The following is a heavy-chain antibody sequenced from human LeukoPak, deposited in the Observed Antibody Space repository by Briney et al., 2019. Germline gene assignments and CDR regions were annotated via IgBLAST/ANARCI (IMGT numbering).Heavy chain of an antibody. J-gene: IGHJ4*02. V-gene: IGHV5-51*03. CDR3: ARRYGYGYFDY. CDR2: IYPGDSDT. D-gene: IGHD5-18*01. Sequence: GASVKVSCKASGYTFTSYWIGWVRQMPGKGLEWMGIIYPGDSDTRYSPSFQGQVTISADKSISTAYLQWSSLKASDTAMYYCARRYGYGYFDYWGQGTLVTVSS. CDR1: GYTFTSYW.